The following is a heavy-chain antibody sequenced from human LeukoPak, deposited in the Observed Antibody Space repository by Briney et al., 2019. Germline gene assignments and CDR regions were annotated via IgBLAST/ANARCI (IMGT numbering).Heavy chain of an antibody. D-gene: IGHD3-16*01. CDR1: GFTLSDHY. CDR2: ISGSGGST. V-gene: IGHV3-23*01. Sequence: GGSLRLSCAASGFTLSDHYMSWIRQAPGKGLEWVSAISGSGGSTYYADSVKGRFTISRDNSKNTLYLQMNSLRAEDTAVYYCVLGGGGDDYWGQGTLVTVSS. J-gene: IGHJ4*02. CDR3: VLGGGGDDY.